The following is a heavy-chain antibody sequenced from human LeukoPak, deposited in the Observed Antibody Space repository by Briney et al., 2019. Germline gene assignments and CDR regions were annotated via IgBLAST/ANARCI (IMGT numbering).Heavy chain of an antibody. V-gene: IGHV4-30-4*01. CDR2: IYYSGST. D-gene: IGHD3-22*01. CDR3: AREAGQYYYDSSGYVFDY. CDR1: GGSISSGDYY. J-gene: IGHJ4*02. Sequence: PSETLSLTCTVSGGSISSGDYYWSWIRQPPGEGLEWIGYIYYSGSTYYNPSLKSRVTISVDTSKNQFSLKLSSVTAADTAVYYCAREAGQYYYDSSGYVFDYWGQGTLVTVSS.